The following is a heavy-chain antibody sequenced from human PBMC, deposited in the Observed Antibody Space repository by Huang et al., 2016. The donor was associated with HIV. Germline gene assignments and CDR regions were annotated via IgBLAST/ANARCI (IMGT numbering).Heavy chain of an antibody. V-gene: IGHV5-51*01. CDR3: ARHPQYSITFMVWYFDL. CDR2: MYPGDSYI. J-gene: IGHJ2*01. D-gene: IGHD6-13*01. CDR1: GYIFTNYW. Sequence: EVQLVQSGAEVKKPGESLKISCKGSGYIFTNYWIAWVRQLPGKGLELMVIMYPGDSYIRYSPAFQGKVTISADKSISTAYLQLNSLKPSDTAMYYCARHPQYSITFMVWYFDLWGRGTLVTVSS.